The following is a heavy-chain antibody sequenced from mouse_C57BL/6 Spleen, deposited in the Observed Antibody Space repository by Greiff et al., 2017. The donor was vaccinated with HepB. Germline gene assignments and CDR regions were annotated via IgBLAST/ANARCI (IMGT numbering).Heavy chain of an antibody. CDR2: ISGGGGNT. D-gene: IGHD2-2*01. CDR1: GFTFSSYT. J-gene: IGHJ3*01. CDR3: AILYGYDAWFAY. V-gene: IGHV5-9*01. Sequence: EVMLVESGGGLVKPGGSLKLSCAASGFTFSSYTMSWVRQTPEKRLEWVATISGGGGNTYYPDSVKGRFTISRDNAKNTLYLQMSSLRSEDTALYYCAILYGYDAWFAYWGQGTLVTVSA.